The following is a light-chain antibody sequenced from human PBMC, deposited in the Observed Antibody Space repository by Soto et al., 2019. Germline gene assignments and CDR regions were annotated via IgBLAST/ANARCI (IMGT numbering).Light chain of an antibody. Sequence: DIHMTQSPSSLSASILYKLTISCXANQSITHFLNWYQKKPGEVPKLLIYAASRLQSGVPSRFSGSGSGTDFALTINSLQPEDFATYYCQQSYTTPRLSFGGGTKVDIK. CDR2: AAS. CDR1: QSITHF. V-gene: IGKV1-39*01. CDR3: QQSYTTPRLS. J-gene: IGKJ4*01.